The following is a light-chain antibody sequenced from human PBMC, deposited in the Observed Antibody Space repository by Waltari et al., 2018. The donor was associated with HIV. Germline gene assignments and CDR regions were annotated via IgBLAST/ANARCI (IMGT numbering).Light chain of an antibody. CDR2: GAS. V-gene: IGKV3-20*01. CDR1: QSFSSSY. J-gene: IGKJ1*01. CDR3: QQYGVSPPWT. Sequence: EIVLTQSPGTLSLSPGARATLSCRASQSFSSSYLAWYQQRPGQAPRLVMYGASTRAAGIPDRFSGGGSGTDFTLTISRLEPEDFAVYYCQQYGVSPPWTFGQGTKVEIK.